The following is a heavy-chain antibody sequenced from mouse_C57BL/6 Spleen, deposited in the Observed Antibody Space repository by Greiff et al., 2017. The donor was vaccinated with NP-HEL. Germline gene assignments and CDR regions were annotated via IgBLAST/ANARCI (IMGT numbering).Heavy chain of an antibody. CDR2: INPSSGYT. V-gene: IGHV1-7*01. Sequence: QVQLQQSGAELAKPGASVKLSCKASGYTFTSYWMHWVKQRPGQGLEWIGYINPSSGYTKYNQKFKDKATLTADKSSSTAYMQLSSLTYEDSAVYYCARDYYSNHYAMDYWGQGTSVTVSS. CDR3: ARDYYSNHYAMDY. D-gene: IGHD2-5*01. CDR1: GYTFTSYW. J-gene: IGHJ4*01.